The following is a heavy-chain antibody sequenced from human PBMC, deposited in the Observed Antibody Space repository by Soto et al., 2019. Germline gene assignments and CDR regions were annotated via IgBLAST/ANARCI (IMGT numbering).Heavy chain of an antibody. D-gene: IGHD3-3*01. CDR1: GYTFTSYD. V-gene: IGHV1-8*01. CDR2: MNPNSGNT. J-gene: IGHJ4*02. Sequence: ASVKVSCKASGYTFTSYDINWVRRATGQGLEWMGWMNPNSGNTGYAQKFQGRVTMTRNTSISTAYMELSSLRFEDTAVYYCARGRSLSATIFGVVIDFDYWGQGTLVTVSS. CDR3: ARGRSLSATIFGVVIDFDY.